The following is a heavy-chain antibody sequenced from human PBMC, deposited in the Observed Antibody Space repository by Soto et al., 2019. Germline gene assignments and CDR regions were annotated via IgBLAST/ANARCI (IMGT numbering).Heavy chain of an antibody. V-gene: IGHV4-39*01. D-gene: IGHD6-6*01. J-gene: IGHJ6*02. Sequence: QLQLQESGPGLVKPSETLSLTCTVSGGSISSSSYYWGWIRQPPGKGLEWIGSIYYSGSTYYNPSLKSRVTISVDTSKNQFSLKLSSVTAADTAVYYCARHGVSSSLPMDVWGQGTTVTVSS. CDR2: IYYSGST. CDR3: ARHGVSSSLPMDV. CDR1: GGSISSSSYY.